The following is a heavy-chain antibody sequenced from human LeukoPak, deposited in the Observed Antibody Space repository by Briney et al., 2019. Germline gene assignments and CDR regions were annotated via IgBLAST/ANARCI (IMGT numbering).Heavy chain of an antibody. D-gene: IGHD2-15*01. CDR2: INSDGSRT. CDR1: GLTISGYW. V-gene: IGHV3-74*01. Sequence: GSLRLSCAASGLTISGYWMQWVRQAPGKGLVWVSGINSDGSRTGYADSVKGRFTISRDNAKNTLYLQMNSLRADDTAVYYCARMVGAASLGDYWGQGTLVTVSS. J-gene: IGHJ4*02. CDR3: ARMVGAASLGDY.